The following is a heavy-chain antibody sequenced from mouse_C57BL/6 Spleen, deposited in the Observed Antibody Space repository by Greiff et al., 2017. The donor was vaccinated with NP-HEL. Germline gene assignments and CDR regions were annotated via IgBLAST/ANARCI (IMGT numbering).Heavy chain of an antibody. Sequence: VQLQQSGPELVKPGASVKISCKASGYSFTDYNMNWVKQSNGKSLEWIGVINPNYGTTSYNQKFKGKATLTVDQSSSTAYMQLNSLTSEDSAVYYCARGYYGSSYEGWYFDVWGTGTTVTVSS. J-gene: IGHJ1*03. CDR2: INPNYGTT. V-gene: IGHV1-39*01. D-gene: IGHD1-1*01. CDR3: ARGYYGSSYEGWYFDV. CDR1: GYSFTDYN.